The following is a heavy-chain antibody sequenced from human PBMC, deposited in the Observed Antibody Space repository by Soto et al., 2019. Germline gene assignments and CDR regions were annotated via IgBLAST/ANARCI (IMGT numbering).Heavy chain of an antibody. Sequence: QLQLQESGPGLVKPSETLSLTCTVSGGSISRSFYYWGWIRQPPGKGLVWIGSIYYSGGTYYNPSLKSRVTISVDTSKNQFSRKLSSVTAADTAVYYCAKPSGSYLYYFDYWGQGTLVTVSS. CDR1: GGSISRSFYY. CDR2: IYYSGGT. V-gene: IGHV4-39*01. CDR3: AKPSGSYLYYFDY. D-gene: IGHD1-26*01. J-gene: IGHJ4*02.